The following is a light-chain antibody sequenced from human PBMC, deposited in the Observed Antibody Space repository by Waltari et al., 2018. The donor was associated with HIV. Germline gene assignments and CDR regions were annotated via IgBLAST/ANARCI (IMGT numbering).Light chain of an antibody. J-gene: IGKJ2*01. CDR1: QSVSSSF. Sequence: EIVLTQSPGTLSLSPGERVTLSCRASQSVSSSFLAWYQQKPGQAPRLLIHGASSRATGIPDRFSGSGSGTDFTLTISRLEPEDFAVYYCQQYGSSPPYTFGQGTKLEIK. CDR3: QQYGSSPPYT. V-gene: IGKV3-20*01. CDR2: GAS.